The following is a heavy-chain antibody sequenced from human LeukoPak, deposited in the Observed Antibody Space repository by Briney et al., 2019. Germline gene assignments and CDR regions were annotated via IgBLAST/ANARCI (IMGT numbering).Heavy chain of an antibody. CDR2: IWFDGSDK. CDR3: ASRDKGYYYGMDV. D-gene: IGHD5-24*01. Sequence: GTSLRLSCAASGFTFRNYGMHWVRQAPGKGLEWVALIWFDGSDKYYADSVKGRFTISRDNSKNTLYLQMNSLRAEDTAVYYCASRDKGYYYGMDVWGQGTTVTVSS. V-gene: IGHV3-33*01. J-gene: IGHJ6*02. CDR1: GFTFRNYG.